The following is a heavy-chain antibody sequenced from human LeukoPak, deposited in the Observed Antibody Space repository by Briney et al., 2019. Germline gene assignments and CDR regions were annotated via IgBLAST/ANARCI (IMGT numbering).Heavy chain of an antibody. CDR1: GGSISSGSYY. CDR3: ARGVTWYYDSSGYSDY. V-gene: IGHV4-61*02. D-gene: IGHD3-22*01. J-gene: IGHJ4*02. CDR2: IYTSGST. Sequence: SETLSLTCTVSGGSISSGSYYWSWFRQPPGTGLQWFGRIYTSGSTNYNPSLKSRVTISVDTSKNQFSLKLSSVTAADTAVYYCARGVTWYYDSSGYSDYWGQGTLVTVSS.